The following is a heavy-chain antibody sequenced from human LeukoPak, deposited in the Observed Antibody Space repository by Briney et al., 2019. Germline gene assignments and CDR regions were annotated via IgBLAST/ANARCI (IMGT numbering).Heavy chain of an antibody. V-gene: IGHV3-7*03. Sequence: GGSLRLSCAASGFTFSSYWMSWVRQAPGKGLEWVANIKQDGSEKYYVDSVKGQFTISRDNAKNSLYLQMNSLRAEDTAVYYCARAFYYDILTGYWDYFDYWGQGTLVTVSS. CDR1: GFTFSSYW. J-gene: IGHJ4*02. CDR3: ARAFYYDILTGYWDYFDY. D-gene: IGHD3-9*01. CDR2: IKQDGSEK.